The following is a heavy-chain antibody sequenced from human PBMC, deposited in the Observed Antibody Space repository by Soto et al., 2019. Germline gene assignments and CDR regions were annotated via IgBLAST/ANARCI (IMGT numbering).Heavy chain of an antibody. Sequence: EVQLLESGGGLVQPGGSLRLSCAASGFTFSSYAMSWVRQAPGKGLEWVSAISGSGGSTYYADSVKGRFTISRDNSKNTLYLQMNSPRADNRAVYYCAKVFTRDSSSWTRGYWGQGTMVTVSS. D-gene: IGHD6-13*01. V-gene: IGHV3-23*01. CDR3: AKVFTRDSSSWTRGY. CDR2: ISGSGGST. J-gene: IGHJ4*02. CDR1: GFTFSSYA.